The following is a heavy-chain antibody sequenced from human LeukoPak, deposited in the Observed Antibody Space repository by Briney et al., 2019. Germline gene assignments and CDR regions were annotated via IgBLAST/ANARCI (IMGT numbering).Heavy chain of an antibody. CDR3: ARVVEDLGGSTVPAARGNWFDP. V-gene: IGHV1-8*02. CDR1: GYTLTSYD. D-gene: IGHD2-2*01. J-gene: IGHJ5*02. Sequence: ASVKVSCKASGYTLTSYDINWVRQATGQGLEWMGWMNPNSGNTGYAQKFQGRVTITRNTSISTAYMELSSLRSEDTAVYYCARVVEDLGGSTVPAARGNWFDPWGQGTLVTVSS. CDR2: MNPNSGNT.